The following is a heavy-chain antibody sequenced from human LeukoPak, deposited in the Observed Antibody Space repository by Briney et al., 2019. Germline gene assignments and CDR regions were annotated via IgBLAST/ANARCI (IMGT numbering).Heavy chain of an antibody. J-gene: IGHJ4*02. CDR2: INRDGSNT. CDR3: SRAVGSPPYY. Sequence: PGGSLRLSCAASGFSLSLYWMHWVRQAPGQGLMWVSRINRDGSNTAYANSVKGRFTISRDNAKNTLFLHMTNPTADDTAVYFCSRAVGSPPYYWGQGALVTVST. V-gene: IGHV3-74*01. CDR1: GFSLSLYW. D-gene: IGHD1-26*01.